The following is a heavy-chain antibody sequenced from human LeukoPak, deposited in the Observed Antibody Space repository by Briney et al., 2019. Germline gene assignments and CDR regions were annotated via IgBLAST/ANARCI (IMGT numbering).Heavy chain of an antibody. CDR3: ARDWFLSTYYYGSGSYFTP. V-gene: IGHV1-2*06. CDR1: GYTFTGYY. Sequence: ASVKVSCKASGYTFTGYYMHWVRQAPGQELEWMGRINPNSGGTNYAQKFQGRVTMTRDTSISTAYMELSRLRSDDTAVYYCARDWFLSTYYYGSGSYFTPWGQGTLVTVSS. D-gene: IGHD3-10*01. CDR2: INPNSGGT. J-gene: IGHJ5*02.